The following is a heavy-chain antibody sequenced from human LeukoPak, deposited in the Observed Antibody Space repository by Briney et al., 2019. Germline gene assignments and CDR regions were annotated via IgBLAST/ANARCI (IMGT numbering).Heavy chain of an antibody. CDR1: GFTFDDYA. V-gene: IGHV3-9*01. J-gene: IGHJ6*02. CDR3: AGGTYYYYGMDV. Sequence: PGGSLRLSCAASGFTFDDYAMHWVRQAPGKGLEWVSGISWNSGSIGYADSVKGRFTISRDNAKNSLYLQMNSLKAEDTALYYCAGGTYYYYGMDVWGQGTTVTVSS. D-gene: IGHD1-1*01. CDR2: ISWNSGSI.